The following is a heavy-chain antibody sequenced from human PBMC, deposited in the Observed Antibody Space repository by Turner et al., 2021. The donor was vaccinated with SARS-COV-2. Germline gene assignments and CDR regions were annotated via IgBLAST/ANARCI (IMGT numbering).Heavy chain of an antibody. CDR2: ISYDGSNK. Sequence: QVQLVESGGGVVQPGRSLRLSCAASGFTFSNYAMHWVRQAPGKGLEWVAVISYDGSNKYYADSVKGRFTISRDNPKNTLYLQMNSLRAEDTAVYYCARDGYSSSSIGNNWFDPWGQGTLVTVSS. D-gene: IGHD6-6*01. J-gene: IGHJ5*02. CDR3: ARDGYSSSSIGNNWFDP. CDR1: GFTFSNYA. V-gene: IGHV3-30-3*01.